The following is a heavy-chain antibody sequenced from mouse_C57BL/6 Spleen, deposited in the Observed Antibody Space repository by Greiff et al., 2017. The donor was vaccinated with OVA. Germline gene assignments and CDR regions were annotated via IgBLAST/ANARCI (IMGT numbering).Heavy chain of an antibody. CDR1: GFSFNTYA. J-gene: IGHJ4*01. CDR3: VRGDYGMDY. Sequence: EADGGLVQPKGSLKLSCAASGFSFNTYAMNWVRQAPGKGLEWVARIRSKSNNYATYYADSVKDRFTISRDDSESMLYLQMNNLKTEDTAMYYCVRGDYGMDYWGQGTSVTVSS. V-gene: IGHV10-1*01. CDR2: IRSKSNNYAT.